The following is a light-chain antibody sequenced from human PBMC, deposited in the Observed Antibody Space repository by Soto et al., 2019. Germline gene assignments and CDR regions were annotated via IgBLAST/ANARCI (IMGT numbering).Light chain of an antibody. CDR1: QGISSY. V-gene: IGKV1-8*01. CDR3: QQYYSYPPSFT. Sequence: AIRMTQSPSSFSASTGDRVTITCRASQGISSYLAWYQQKPGKAPKLLIYVASTLQSGVPSRFSGSGSGTDFTLTISCLQSEDFATYYCQQYYSYPPSFTFGPGTKVDIK. J-gene: IGKJ3*01. CDR2: VAS.